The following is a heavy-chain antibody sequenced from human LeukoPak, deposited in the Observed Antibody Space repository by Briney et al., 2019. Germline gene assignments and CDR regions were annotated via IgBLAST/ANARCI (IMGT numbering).Heavy chain of an antibody. J-gene: IGHJ4*02. D-gene: IGHD3-10*01. CDR2: IYTSGST. CDR3: ARSITYYYASGSYYKLDY. CDR1: GGSISSYY. V-gene: IGHV4-4*07. Sequence: PSETLSFTCTVSGGSISSYYWSWIRQPAGKGLEWLGRIYTSGSTNYNPSLKSRVTMSVDTSKNQFSLKLSSVTAADTAVYYCARSITYYYASGSYYKLDYWGQGTLVTVSS.